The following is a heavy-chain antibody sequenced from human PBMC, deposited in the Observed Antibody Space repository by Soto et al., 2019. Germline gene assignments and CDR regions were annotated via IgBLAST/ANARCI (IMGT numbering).Heavy chain of an antibody. CDR3: ASLKARYCSGGSCCTGFDY. V-gene: IGHV1-69*13. J-gene: IGHJ4*02. CDR2: IIPIFGTA. Sequence: SVKVSCKASGGTFSSYAISWVRQAPGQGLEWMGGIIPIFGTANYAQKFQGRVTITADESTSTAYMELSSLRSEDTAVYYCASLKARYCSGGSCCTGFDYWGQGTLVTVSS. D-gene: IGHD2-15*01. CDR1: GGTFSSYA.